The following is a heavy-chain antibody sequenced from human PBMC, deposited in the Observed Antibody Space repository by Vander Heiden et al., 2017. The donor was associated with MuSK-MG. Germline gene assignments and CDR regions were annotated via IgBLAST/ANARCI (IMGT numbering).Heavy chain of an antibody. CDR1: GGSISSGSYY. D-gene: IGHD3-22*01. V-gene: IGHV4-61*02. Sequence: QVQLQESGPGLVKPSQTLSLTCTVSGGSISSGSYYWSWIRQPAGKGLEWIGRIYTSGSTNYNPSLKSRVTMSVDTSKNQFSLKLSSVTAADTAVYYCAREELEYYDSSGYFRDYYMDVWGKGTTVTVSS. CDR2: IYTSGST. CDR3: AREELEYYDSSGYFRDYYMDV. J-gene: IGHJ6*03.